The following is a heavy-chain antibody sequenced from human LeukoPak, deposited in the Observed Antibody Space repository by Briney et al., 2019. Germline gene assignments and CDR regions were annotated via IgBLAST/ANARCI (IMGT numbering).Heavy chain of an antibody. J-gene: IGHJ4*02. Sequence: SETLSLTCTVSGGSISTSYYYWGWIRQPPGKGLEWIGNIQNSESTYYNPSLKSRVTISVDTSKNQFSLKLSSVTAADTAVYYCARQVTFGYAYAYYFDYWGQGSLVTVSS. V-gene: IGHV4-39*01. CDR3: ARQVTFGYAYAYYFDY. CDR2: IQNSEST. CDR1: GGSISTSYYY. D-gene: IGHD5-18*01.